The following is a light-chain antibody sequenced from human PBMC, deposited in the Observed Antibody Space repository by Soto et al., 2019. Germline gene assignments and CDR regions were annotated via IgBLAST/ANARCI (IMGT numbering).Light chain of an antibody. Sequence: DIQMTQSPSTLSASVEDRVTITCRTTQSISRWLAWYQRKPGKAPKLLIYDASTLQSGVPSRFSGSGSGTEFTLSISSLQPDDFATYYCQQYSRYWTFGQGTKV. CDR3: QQYSRYWT. J-gene: IGKJ1*01. CDR1: QSISRW. V-gene: IGKV1-5*01. CDR2: DAS.